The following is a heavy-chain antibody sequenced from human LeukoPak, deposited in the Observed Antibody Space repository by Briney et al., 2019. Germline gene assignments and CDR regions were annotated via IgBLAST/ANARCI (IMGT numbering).Heavy chain of an antibody. J-gene: IGHJ4*02. CDR3: AKRVGGTPDN. D-gene: IGHD1-26*01. Sequence: GGSLRLSCAASGFTFKTYAMMWVRQAPGRGLEWVSAIGGDGVSRDYSDSVKGRFTISRDNSKNTLYLQMNSLRVGDTALYFCAKRVGGTPDNWGLGTLVTVSS. CDR1: GFTFKTYA. V-gene: IGHV3-23*01. CDR2: IGGDGVSR.